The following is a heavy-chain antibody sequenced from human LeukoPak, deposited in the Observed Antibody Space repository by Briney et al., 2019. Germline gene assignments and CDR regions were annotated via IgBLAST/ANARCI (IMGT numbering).Heavy chain of an antibody. CDR1: GDSIKSYR. V-gene: IGHV4-59*01. CDR3: ARDDTVMALDF. J-gene: IGHJ4*02. Sequence: SETLSLTCSASGDSIKSYRWSWIRQPPGKRLEWIGYISYSGGANYNPSLKSRVTISVDSAKNQFSLNPASVTAADTALYYCARDDTVMALDFWGQGTQVTVSS. CDR2: ISYSGGA. D-gene: IGHD4-11*01.